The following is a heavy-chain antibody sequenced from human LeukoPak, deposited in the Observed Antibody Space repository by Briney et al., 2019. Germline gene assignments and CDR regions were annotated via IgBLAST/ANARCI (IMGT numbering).Heavy chain of an antibody. CDR1: GFTFSSYW. V-gene: IGHV3-7*01. Sequence: GGSLRLSCAASGFTFSSYWMSWVRQAPGKGLEWVANIKQDGSEKYYVDSVKGRFTISRDNAKNSLYLQMNSLRAEDTAVYYCARDLDSSGYVFDYWGQGTLVTVSS. D-gene: IGHD3-22*01. CDR2: IKQDGSEK. CDR3: ARDLDSSGYVFDY. J-gene: IGHJ4*02.